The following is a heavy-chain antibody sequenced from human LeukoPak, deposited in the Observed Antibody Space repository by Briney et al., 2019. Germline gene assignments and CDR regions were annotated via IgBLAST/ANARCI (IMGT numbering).Heavy chain of an antibody. CDR3: ARQSDSSGYPDY. D-gene: IGHD3-22*01. Sequence: NSGESLKISGKGSGYSFTSYWSGWVRQMPGKGLEWMGIIYPGDSDTRYSPSFQGQVTISADKSISTAYLQWSSLKASDTAMYYCARQSDSSGYPDYCGQGTLVTVSS. CDR1: GYSFTSYW. CDR2: IYPGDSDT. V-gene: IGHV5-51*01. J-gene: IGHJ4*02.